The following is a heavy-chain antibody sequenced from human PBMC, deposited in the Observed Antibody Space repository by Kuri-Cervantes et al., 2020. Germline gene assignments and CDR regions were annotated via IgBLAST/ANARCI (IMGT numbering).Heavy chain of an antibody. CDR2: IYPGDSDT. D-gene: IGHD6-6*01. Sequence: GESLKISCKGSGYSFTSYWIGWVRQMPGKGLEWMGIIYPGDSDTRYSPFFQGQVTISADKSISTAYLQWSSLKASDTAMYYCARLNPLIAARNIDYYYYYMDVWGKGTTVTVSS. CDR1: GYSFTSYW. J-gene: IGHJ6*03. CDR3: ARLNPLIAARNIDYYYYYMDV. V-gene: IGHV5-51*01.